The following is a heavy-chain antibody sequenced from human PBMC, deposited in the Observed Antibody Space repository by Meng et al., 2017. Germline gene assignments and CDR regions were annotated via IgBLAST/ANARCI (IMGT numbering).Heavy chain of an antibody. J-gene: IGHJ6*02. CDR2: IYSGSST. D-gene: IGHD6-13*01. V-gene: IGHV3-53*04. Sequence: GGSLRLSCAASGFTVSSNYMSWVRQAPGKGLEWVSVIYSGSSTYYADSVKGRFTISRHNSKNTLYLQMNSLRAEDTAVYYCARNLRYSSSWDLYYYYGMDVWGQGTTVTVSS. CDR3: ARNLRYSSSWDLYYYYGMDV. CDR1: GFTVSSNY.